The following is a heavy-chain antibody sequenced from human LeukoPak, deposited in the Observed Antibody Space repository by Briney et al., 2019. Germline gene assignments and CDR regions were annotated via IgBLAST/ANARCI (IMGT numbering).Heavy chain of an antibody. CDR3: AIYVDTAMVGSSDY. D-gene: IGHD5-18*01. CDR2: MNHSGST. CDR1: GGSFSGYY. V-gene: IGHV4-34*01. Sequence: SETLSLTCAVYGGSFSGYYWSWIRQPPGKGGEGIGEMNHSGSTNYNPSLKRRVTISVDTSKNQFSLKLSSVTAADTAVYYCAIYVDTAMVGSSDYWGQGTLVTVSS. J-gene: IGHJ4*02.